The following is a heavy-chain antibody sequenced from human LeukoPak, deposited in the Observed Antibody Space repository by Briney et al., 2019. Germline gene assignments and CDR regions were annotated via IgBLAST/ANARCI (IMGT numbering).Heavy chain of an antibody. CDR1: GFTFSDYY. D-gene: IGHD3-22*01. J-gene: IGHJ4*02. CDR2: ISSSGSTI. Sequence: GGSLRLSCAASGFTFSDYYMSWIRQAPGKGLEWVSYISSSGSTIYYADSVKGRFTISRDNAENSLYLQMNSLRAEDTAVYYCARDPNLYDSSGYYFYYFDYWGQGTLVTVSS. CDR3: ARDPNLYDSSGYYFYYFDY. V-gene: IGHV3-11*01.